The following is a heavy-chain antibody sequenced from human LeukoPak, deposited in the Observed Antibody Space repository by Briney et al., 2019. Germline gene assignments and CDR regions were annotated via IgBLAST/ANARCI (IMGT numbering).Heavy chain of an antibody. CDR2: RSDDGSAQ. CDR1: GFTFNKYG. CDR3: AKDRDPYSSGTWDS. Sequence: PGGSLRLSCIASGFTFNKYGMHWVRQAPGKGLEWVAVRSDDGSAQHYADSVRGRFTISRDNSKNTLSLQMNSLRPEDTAMYFCAKDRDPYSSGTWDSWGQGTLFIVSS. J-gene: IGHJ1*01. D-gene: IGHD3-22*01. V-gene: IGHV3-30*18.